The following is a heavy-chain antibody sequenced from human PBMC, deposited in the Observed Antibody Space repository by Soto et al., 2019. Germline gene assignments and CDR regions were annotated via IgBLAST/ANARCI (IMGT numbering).Heavy chain of an antibody. D-gene: IGHD6-13*01. CDR1: GGTFSSYA. Sequence: QVQLVQSGAEVKKPGSSVKVSCKASGGTFSSYAISWVRQAPGQGLEWMGGIMPIFGTANYAQKFQGRVTITADESTPTAFTELSTLRSDDTAVYYRETQAGVQYYFDSWGQGTLVTVSS. V-gene: IGHV1-69*12. CDR3: ETQAGVQYYFDS. CDR2: IMPIFGTA. J-gene: IGHJ4*02.